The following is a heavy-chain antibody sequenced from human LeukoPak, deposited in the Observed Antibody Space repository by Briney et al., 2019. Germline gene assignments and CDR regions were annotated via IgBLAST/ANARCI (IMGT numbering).Heavy chain of an antibody. Sequence: GGSPRLSCAASRFSFSLYNMNWVRQAPGKGLEWVSYISSTGSRIYYADSMKGRFTISRDNAKNSLSLQMNSLRAEDTAVYYCARDQVDRIWYFDYWGQGTLVTVSS. CDR3: ARDQVDRIWYFDY. V-gene: IGHV3-21*05. D-gene: IGHD1-14*01. J-gene: IGHJ4*02. CDR2: ISSTGSRI. CDR1: RFSFSLYN.